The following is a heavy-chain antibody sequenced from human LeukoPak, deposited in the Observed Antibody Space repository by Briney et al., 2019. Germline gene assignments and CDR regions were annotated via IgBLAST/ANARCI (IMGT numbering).Heavy chain of an antibody. V-gene: IGHV3-74*01. Sequence: PGGSLRLSCAASGLTFGNNWMHWVCHGPGKGLVWISRINSDGGGAIYADSVKGRFTVSRDNAKNTLYLQMNSLRAEDTAVYYCARDVPHNWFDTWGQGTLVTVSS. CDR2: INSDGGGA. J-gene: IGHJ5*02. CDR1: GLTFGNNW. CDR3: ARDVPHNWFDT.